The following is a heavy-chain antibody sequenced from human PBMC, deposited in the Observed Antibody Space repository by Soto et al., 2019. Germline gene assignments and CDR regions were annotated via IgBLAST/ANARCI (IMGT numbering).Heavy chain of an antibody. J-gene: IGHJ6*02. Sequence: ASVKVSCKVFGHTLIELSMHWVRQAPGKGLEWMGRFDPEDGERIYAQKFQGRVTMTEDTSTDTAYMELSSLRSEDTAVYYCATDHQWLGDYSYGMDDGGQMTTVT. D-gene: IGHD6-19*01. V-gene: IGHV1-24*01. CDR2: FDPEDGER. CDR1: GHTLIELS. CDR3: ATDHQWLGDYSYGMDD.